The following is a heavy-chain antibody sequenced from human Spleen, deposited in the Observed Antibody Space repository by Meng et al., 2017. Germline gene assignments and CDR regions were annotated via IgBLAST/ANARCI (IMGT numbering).Heavy chain of an antibody. CDR3: ARHRSNYDTSGYYYSFSDY. J-gene: IGHJ4*02. CDR1: GYSFTSYW. D-gene: IGHD3-22*01. Sequence: GESLKISCKGSGYSFTSYWIGWVRQMPGKGLEWMGIIYPGDSDTRYSPSFQGQVTISADKSISTAYLQWSSLKASDTAMYYCARHRSNYDTSGYYYSFSDYWGQGTLVTVS. CDR2: IYPGDSDT. V-gene: IGHV5-51*01.